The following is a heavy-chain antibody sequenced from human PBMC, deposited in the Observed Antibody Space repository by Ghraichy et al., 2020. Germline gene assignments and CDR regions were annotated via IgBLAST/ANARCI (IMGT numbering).Heavy chain of an antibody. J-gene: IGHJ3*02. V-gene: IGHV4-59*01. D-gene: IGHD6-13*01. Sequence: SETLSLTCTVSGGSISSYYWSWIRQPPGKGLEWIGYIYYSGSTNYNPSLKSRVTISVDTSKNQFSLKLSSVTAADTAVYYCARFGVPAAGTRVAFDIWGQGTMVTVSS. CDR3: ARFGVPAAGTRVAFDI. CDR2: IYYSGST. CDR1: GGSISSYY.